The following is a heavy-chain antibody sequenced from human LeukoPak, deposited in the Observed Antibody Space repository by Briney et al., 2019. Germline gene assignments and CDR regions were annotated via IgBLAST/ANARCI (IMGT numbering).Heavy chain of an antibody. CDR1: GYTLTSYD. J-gene: IGHJ6*02. V-gene: IGHV1-8*01. CDR2: MNPNSGNT. Sequence: ASVKVSCKASGYTLTSYDINWVRQATGQGLEWMGWMNPNSGNTGYAQKFQGRVTMTRNTSISTAYMELSSLRSEDTAVYYCARGSSLVVVPAFYYYGMDVWGQGTTVTVSS. CDR3: ARGSSLVVVPAFYYYGMDV. D-gene: IGHD2-2*01.